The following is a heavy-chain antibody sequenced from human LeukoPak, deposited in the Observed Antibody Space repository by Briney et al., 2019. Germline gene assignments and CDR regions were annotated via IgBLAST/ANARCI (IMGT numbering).Heavy chain of an antibody. CDR3: ARLYSSDAFDI. V-gene: IGHV3-30*03. D-gene: IGHD5-18*01. Sequence: PGGSLRLSCAASGFTFSDYNMHWVRQAPGKGLEWVAVISYDGSNKYYADSVKGRFTISRDNSKNTLYLQMNSLTAEDTAVYYCARLYSSDAFDIWGQGTMVTVSS. CDR2: ISYDGSNK. CDR1: GFTFSDYN. J-gene: IGHJ3*02.